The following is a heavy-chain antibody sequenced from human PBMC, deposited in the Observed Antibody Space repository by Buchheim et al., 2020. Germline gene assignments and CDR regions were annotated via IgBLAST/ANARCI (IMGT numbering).Heavy chain of an antibody. Sequence: QVQLVESGGGVVQPGRSLRLSCAASGFRFSGYYMHWVRQAPGKGLEWVALISYDGNDKYYADSVKGRFIISRDNSETMLYLQMNSLSAEDTAVYYCARQWILSDYWGQGTL. D-gene: IGHD5-18*01. V-gene: IGHV3-30-3*01. CDR3: ARQWILSDY. CDR2: ISYDGNDK. CDR1: GFRFSGYY. J-gene: IGHJ4*02.